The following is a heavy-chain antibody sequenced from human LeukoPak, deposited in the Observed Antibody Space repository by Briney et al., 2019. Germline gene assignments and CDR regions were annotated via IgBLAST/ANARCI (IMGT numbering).Heavy chain of an antibody. V-gene: IGHV3-21*04. CDR2: ISGSSSYI. CDR1: GFTFSIYT. J-gene: IGHJ6*03. Sequence: TGGSLRLSCAASGFTFSIYTMNWVRQAPGKGLEWVSSISGSSSYIYFADSVQGRFTISRDNAKNSLYLQMNSLRAEDTAVYYCARDSRLLNPNHYYYYMDVWGKGTTVTVSS. D-gene: IGHD3-3*01. CDR3: ARDSRLLNPNHYYYYMDV.